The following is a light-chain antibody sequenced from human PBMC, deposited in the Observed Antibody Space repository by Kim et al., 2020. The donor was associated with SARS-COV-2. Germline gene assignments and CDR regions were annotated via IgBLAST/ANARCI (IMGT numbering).Light chain of an antibody. J-gene: IGKJ2*01. Sequence: LSPGERATLSCRASQSVSSSYLAWNQQKPGQAPRLLINGASSRATGIPDRFSGSGSGTDFTLTISRLEPEDFAVYYCQQYGSSLYTFGQGTKLEI. CDR2: GAS. CDR3: QQYGSSLYT. V-gene: IGKV3-20*01. CDR1: QSVSSSY.